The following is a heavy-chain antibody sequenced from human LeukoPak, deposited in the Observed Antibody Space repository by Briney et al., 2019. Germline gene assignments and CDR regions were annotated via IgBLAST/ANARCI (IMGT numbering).Heavy chain of an antibody. V-gene: IGHV3-30*02. Sequence: GGALRLSCAASGFTFSSYGMHWVRQAPGKGLEWVAFIRYDGSNKYYADSVKGRFTISRDNSKNTLYLQMNSLRAEDTAVYYCAASYSSGWSLDYWGQGTLVTVSS. CDR3: AASYSSGWSLDY. CDR2: IRYDGSNK. J-gene: IGHJ4*02. D-gene: IGHD6-19*01. CDR1: GFTFSSYG.